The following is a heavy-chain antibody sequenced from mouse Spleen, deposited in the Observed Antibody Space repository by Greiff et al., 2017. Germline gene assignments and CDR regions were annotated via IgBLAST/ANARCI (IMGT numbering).Heavy chain of an antibody. CDR2: IYWDDDK. CDR3: ARSPSYYYGSSPYYFDY. D-gene: IGHD1-1*01. V-gene: IGHV8-12*01. CDR1: GFSLSTSGMG. J-gene: IGHJ2*01. Sequence: QVTLKVSGPGILQSSQTLSLTCSFSGFSLSTSGMGVSWIRQPSGKGLEWLAHIYWDDDKRYNPSLKSRLTISKDTSRNQVFLKITSVDTADTATYYCARSPSYYYGSSPYYFDYWGQGTTLTVSS.